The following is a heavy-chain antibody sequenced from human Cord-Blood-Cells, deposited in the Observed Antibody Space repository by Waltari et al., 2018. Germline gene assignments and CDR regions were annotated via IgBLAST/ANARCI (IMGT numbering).Heavy chain of an antibody. D-gene: IGHD2-2*02. CDR1: GYTFTSYA. Sequence: QVQLVQSGAEVKKPGASVKVSCKASGYTFTSYAMPWVRPAPGQRLEWMGWINAGNGNTKYSQKFQGRVTITRDTSASTAYMELSSLRSEDTAVYYCARGARIVVVPAAIDYWGQGTLVTVSS. CDR3: ARGARIVVVPAAIDY. J-gene: IGHJ4*02. V-gene: IGHV1-3*01. CDR2: INAGNGNT.